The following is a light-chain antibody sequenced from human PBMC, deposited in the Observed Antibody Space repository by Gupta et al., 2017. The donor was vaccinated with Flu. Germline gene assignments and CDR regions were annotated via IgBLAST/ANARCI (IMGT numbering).Light chain of an antibody. Sequence: LGTLSLSPGERATLSCRASQSVNTRVAWYQQRPGQPPRLLIYSASARATGIPARFSASGSGTEFTLTISSLQSEDVAVYYCQKAKNWPRTFGQGTKVEL. CDR1: QSVNTR. J-gene: IGKJ1*01. CDR2: SAS. V-gene: IGKV3-15*01. CDR3: QKAKNWPRT.